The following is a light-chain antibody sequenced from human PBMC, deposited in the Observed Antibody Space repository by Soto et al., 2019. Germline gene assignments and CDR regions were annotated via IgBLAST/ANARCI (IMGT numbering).Light chain of an antibody. Sequence: DIQMTQSPSSLSAAVGDSVTITCRSRHNIKTYLNWYQQKPGKAPNLLIYAASSLHSEVPSRFSGLGSGTDFTLTIRCLQPEDFAPYYCQQSFSSPPWTFGQGTKVEIK. V-gene: IGKV1-39*01. CDR2: AAS. CDR3: QQSFSSPPWT. CDR1: HNIKTY. J-gene: IGKJ1*01.